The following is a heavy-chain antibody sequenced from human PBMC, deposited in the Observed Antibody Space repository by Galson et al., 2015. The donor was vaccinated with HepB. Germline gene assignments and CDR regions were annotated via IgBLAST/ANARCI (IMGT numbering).Heavy chain of an antibody. V-gene: IGHV3-11*01. CDR3: AKAAGWFDP. CDR2: ISDSGAIS. Sequence: LRLSCAVSGFNFSDFFMTWIRQAPGEGLEWISYISDSGAISYYADSVKGRFTVSRDNAKKSLFLQMSRLRAEDTAVYYCAKAAGWFDPLGQGTLVTVSS. J-gene: IGHJ5*02. CDR1: GFNFSDFF.